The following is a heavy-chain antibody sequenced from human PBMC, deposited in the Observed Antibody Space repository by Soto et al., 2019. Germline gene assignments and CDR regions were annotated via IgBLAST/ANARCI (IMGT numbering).Heavy chain of an antibody. CDR2: IYTSGST. CDR3: VRVVEAATXXTDFDS. Sequence: SETLSLTXTVSGGSISSYYGSGIRQPAGKGLEWIGRIYTSGSTNYNPALKSRVTVSVDTSKNQVSLRVRSVTVAETAMYYCVRVVEAATXXTDFDSWGQGIVVTVSS. J-gene: IGHJ4*02. CDR1: GGSISSYY. V-gene: IGHV4-4*07. D-gene: IGHD2-21*01.